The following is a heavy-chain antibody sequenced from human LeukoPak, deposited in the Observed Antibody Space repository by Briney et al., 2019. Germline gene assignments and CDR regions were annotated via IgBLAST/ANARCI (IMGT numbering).Heavy chain of an antibody. J-gene: IGHJ4*02. D-gene: IGHD3-16*02. CDR2: ISDNESRT. Sequence: GSLLLSCAASGFTFSTYTMTWVRQAPGKGLKWVSSISDNESRTYYADSVEGRFTVSRDNSENTLYLQMNNLRVEDTAVYYCATRWSLDSWGQGTLVTVSS. V-gene: IGHV3-23*01. CDR3: ATRWSLDS. CDR1: GFTFSTYT.